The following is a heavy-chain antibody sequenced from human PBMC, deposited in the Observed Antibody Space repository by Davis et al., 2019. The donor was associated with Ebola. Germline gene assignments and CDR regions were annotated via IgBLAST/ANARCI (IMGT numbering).Heavy chain of an antibody. J-gene: IGHJ4*02. V-gene: IGHV5-51*01. Sequence: GESLKISCKGSGYTFTNYWIGWVRQMPGTGLEYVGIIYPGDSDIRYSPSFQGQVTISADKSISTAFLQWSSLQASDTAMYYCARGYDSSGYGRSGDYWGQGTLVTVSS. CDR3: ARGYDSSGYGRSGDY. CDR1: GYTFTNYW. CDR2: IYPGDSDI. D-gene: IGHD3-22*01.